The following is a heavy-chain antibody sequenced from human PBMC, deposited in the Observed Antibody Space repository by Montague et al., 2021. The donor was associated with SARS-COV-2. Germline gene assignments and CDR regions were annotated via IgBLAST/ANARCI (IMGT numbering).Heavy chain of an antibody. J-gene: IGHJ4*02. V-gene: IGHV4-34*01. D-gene: IGHD3-3*01. CDR1: GGSFSGYY. Sequence: SETLSLTCAVYGGSFSGYYWSWIRQPPGKGLEWIGEINHSGSTNYNPSLKSRVTISGDTSKNQFSLKLSSVTAADTAVYYCARRSGEITLFGVVWRRAFDYWGQGTLVTVSS. CDR3: ARRSGEITLFGVVWRRAFDY. CDR2: INHSGST.